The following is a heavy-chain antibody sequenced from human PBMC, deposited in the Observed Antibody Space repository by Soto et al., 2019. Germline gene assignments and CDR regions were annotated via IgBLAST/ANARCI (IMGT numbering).Heavy chain of an antibody. V-gene: IGHV4-59*08. CDR1: SGPSKSHN. CDR2: VYDTWST. Sequence: QVQVQQSGPGLVKPSETLSLTCTVSSGPSKSHNWGWIRQPPGRGLEWIGYVYDTWSTSYNPSLTRXVXXPADPSTNRISLTLRFVTAADTAVYYCVRQGIGFLHGLVDVWGQGTTVIVSS. J-gene: IGHJ6*01. CDR3: VRQGIGFLHGLVDV. D-gene: IGHD3-10*01.